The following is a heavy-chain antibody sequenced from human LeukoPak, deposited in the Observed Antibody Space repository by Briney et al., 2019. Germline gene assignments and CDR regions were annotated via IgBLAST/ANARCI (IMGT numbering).Heavy chain of an antibody. CDR3: ARRNYYGSGSYYA. V-gene: IGHV4-39*01. CDR1: AGSITSSGSY. CDR2: VFYSGST. Sequence: SQTLSLTCTVSAGSITSSGSYWGWIRQPPGEGLEWIASVFYSGSTYYNPSLKSRVTISVDPSKNQFSLRLSSVTAADTAVYYCARRNYYGSGSYYAWGQGALVTVSS. J-gene: IGHJ5*02. D-gene: IGHD3-10*01.